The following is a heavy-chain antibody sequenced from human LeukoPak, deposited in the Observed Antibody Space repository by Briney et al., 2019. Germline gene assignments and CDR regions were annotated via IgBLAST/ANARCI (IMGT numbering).Heavy chain of an antibody. Sequence: GGSLRLSCAASGFTFSSYAMSWVRQAPGKGLEWVSAISGSGGSTYYADSVKGRFTISRDNSKNTLYLQMNSLRAEDTAVYYCAKDLGESDIVVVPAAIDYWGQGTLVTVSS. CDR2: ISGSGGST. J-gene: IGHJ4*02. V-gene: IGHV3-23*01. CDR3: AKDLGESDIVVVPAAIDY. D-gene: IGHD2-2*01. CDR1: GFTFSSYA.